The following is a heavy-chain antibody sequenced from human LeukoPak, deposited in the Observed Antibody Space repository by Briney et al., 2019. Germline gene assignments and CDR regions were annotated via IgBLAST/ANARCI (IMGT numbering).Heavy chain of an antibody. CDR3: ARVLVAYDSSGYIDAFDI. CDR2: ISSSSSTI. J-gene: IGHJ3*02. Sequence: GGSLRLPCAASGFTFSSYSMNWVRQAPGKGLEWVSYISSSSSTIYYADSVKGRFTISRDNAKNSLYLQMNSLRAEDTAVYYCARVLVAYDSSGYIDAFDIWGQGTMVTVSS. CDR1: GFTFSSYS. D-gene: IGHD3-22*01. V-gene: IGHV3-48*01.